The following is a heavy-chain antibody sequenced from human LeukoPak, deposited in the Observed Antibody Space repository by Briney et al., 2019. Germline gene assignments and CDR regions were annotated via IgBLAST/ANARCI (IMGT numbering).Heavy chain of an antibody. J-gene: IGHJ4*02. D-gene: IGHD3-22*01. CDR3: ARVDYGDYFDTSDYHFFYF. CDR1: RVTFTAFS. Sequence: GGSLRLSCADSRVTFTAFSTSRGPEAPGKALEWVSSIRSESAFTSYSDSVKGRFTISRDNAKNSLHLQMNSLRAEDTAVYFGARVDYGDYFDTSDYHFFYFWGQGTLVTVSS. V-gene: IGHV3-21*01. CDR2: IRSESAFT.